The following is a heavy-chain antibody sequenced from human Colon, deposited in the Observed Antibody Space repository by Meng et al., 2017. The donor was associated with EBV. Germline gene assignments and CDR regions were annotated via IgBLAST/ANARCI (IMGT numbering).Heavy chain of an antibody. Sequence: LWGSGPRPVKPLETLSLTCTVSGGSLENSDYFWDWSRQPPGKGLEWIGSVRYSGTAYYNPSLTSRVTISVDTSKNQFSLNLSSLTAADTAVYYCARHVYGDSYGFWGQGTLVTVSS. CDR2: VRYSGTA. J-gene: IGHJ4*02. V-gene: IGHV4-39*01. CDR1: GGSLENSDYF. CDR3: ARHVYGDSYGF. D-gene: IGHD4-17*01.